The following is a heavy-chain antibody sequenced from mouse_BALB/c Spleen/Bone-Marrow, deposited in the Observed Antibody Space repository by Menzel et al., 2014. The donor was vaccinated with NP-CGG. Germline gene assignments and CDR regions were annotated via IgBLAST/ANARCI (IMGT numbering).Heavy chain of an antibody. CDR2: ISYDGSN. J-gene: IGHJ4*01. Sequence: ESGPGLVKPSQSLSLPCSVTGYSITSGYYWNWIRQFPGNKLEWMGYISYDGSNNYNPSLKNRISITRDTSKNQFFLKLNSVTTEDTATYYCAREGIYDGYWDYAMDYWGQGTSVTVSS. D-gene: IGHD2-3*01. V-gene: IGHV3-6*02. CDR3: AREGIYDGYWDYAMDY. CDR1: GYSITSGYY.